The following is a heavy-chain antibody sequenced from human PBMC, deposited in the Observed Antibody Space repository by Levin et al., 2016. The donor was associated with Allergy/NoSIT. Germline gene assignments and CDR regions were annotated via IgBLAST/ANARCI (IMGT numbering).Heavy chain of an antibody. V-gene: IGHV3-30*04. D-gene: IGHD3-22*01. CDR2: ISYDGSNK. CDR1: GFTFSSYA. Sequence: LSLTCAASGFTFSSYAMHWVRQAPGKGLEWVAVISYDGSNKYYADSVKGRFTISRDNSKNTLYLQMNSLRAEDTAVYYCARAYYYDSSFDYWGQGTLVTVSS. CDR3: ARAYYYDSSFDY. J-gene: IGHJ4*02.